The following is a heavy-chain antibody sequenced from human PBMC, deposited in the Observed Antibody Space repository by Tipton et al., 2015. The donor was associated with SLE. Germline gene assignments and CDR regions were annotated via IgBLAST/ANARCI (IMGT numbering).Heavy chain of an antibody. CDR1: GDSINSHN. D-gene: IGHD6-13*01. CDR3: ARAVQGSWFDY. V-gene: IGHV4-59*11. J-gene: IGHJ4*02. Sequence: TLSLTCTVSGDSINSHNWSWIRQPPGKGLDWIGYIYYSGSTNYNPSLKSRVTISVVMSKNQFSLKLSSVTAADTAVYYCARAVQGSWFDYWGQGTLVTVSS. CDR2: IYYSGST.